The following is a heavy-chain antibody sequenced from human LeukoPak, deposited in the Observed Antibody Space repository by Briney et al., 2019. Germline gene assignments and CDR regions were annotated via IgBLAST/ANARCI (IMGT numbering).Heavy chain of an antibody. CDR3: AREVVGIAVAASDY. Sequence: GAAVKVSCKASGYTFTCYYMHWVRQAPGQGLEWVGWINPNSGGTNYAQKFQGRVTMTRDTSISTAYMELSRLRSDDTAVYYCAREVVGIAVAASDYWGQGTLVTVSS. V-gene: IGHV1-2*02. J-gene: IGHJ4*02. D-gene: IGHD6-19*01. CDR1: GYTFTCYY. CDR2: INPNSGGT.